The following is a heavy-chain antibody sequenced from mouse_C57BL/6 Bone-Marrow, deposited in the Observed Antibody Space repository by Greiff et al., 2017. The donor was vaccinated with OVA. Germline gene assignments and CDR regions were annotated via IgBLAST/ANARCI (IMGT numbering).Heavy chain of an antibody. CDR2: SRNKANDYTT. CDR1: GFTFSDFY. V-gene: IGHV7-1*01. CDR3: ARDGGYYSNYFDY. J-gene: IGHJ2*01. Sequence: EVQVVESGGGLVQSGRSLRLSCATSGFTFSDFYMEWVRQAPGKGLEWIAASRNKANDYTTEYSASVKGRFIVSRDTSQSILYLQMNALRAEDTAIYYCARDGGYYSNYFDYWGQGTTLTVSS. D-gene: IGHD2-5*01.